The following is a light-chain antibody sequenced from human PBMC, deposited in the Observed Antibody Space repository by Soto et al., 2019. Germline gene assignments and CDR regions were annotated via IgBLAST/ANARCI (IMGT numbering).Light chain of an antibody. CDR1: SSNIGSKT. CDR2: SNN. J-gene: IGLJ2*01. Sequence: QSVLTQPPSTSGTPGQRATISCSGSSSNIGSKTVNWYQQLPGTAPKLLIYSNNQRPSGVPDRFSGSESGTSASLAISGLQSEDEADYYCAAWDDSLNGVVFGGGTKLTVL. CDR3: AAWDDSLNGVV. V-gene: IGLV1-44*01.